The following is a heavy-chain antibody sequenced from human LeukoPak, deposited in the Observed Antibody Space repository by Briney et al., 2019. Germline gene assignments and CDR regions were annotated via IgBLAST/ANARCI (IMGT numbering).Heavy chain of an antibody. CDR3: AGRGSSSGTFDI. J-gene: IGHJ3*02. CDR1: GGSITNLNYY. Sequence: SETLSLTYTVSGGSITNLNYYWTWIRQPAGKRLEWIGRIYTSGGTNYNPSLKSRVTMSVDKSKNQISLSLASLTAADTALYYCAGRGSSSGTFDIWGPGTFVTVSS. D-gene: IGHD2-2*01. V-gene: IGHV4-61*02. CDR2: IYTSGGT.